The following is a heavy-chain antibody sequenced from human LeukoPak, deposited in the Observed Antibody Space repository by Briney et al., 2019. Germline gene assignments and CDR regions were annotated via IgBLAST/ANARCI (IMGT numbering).Heavy chain of an antibody. J-gene: IGHJ4*02. Sequence: PGGSLRLSCAASGFTFDDYGMHWVRQAPGKGLEWVSGISWNSGSIDSADSVKGRFTISRDNARNSLYLQMNSLRDEDTALYYCAKGVCGYSYAIDYWGQGTLVTVSS. CDR1: GFTFDDYG. V-gene: IGHV3-9*01. D-gene: IGHD5-18*01. CDR2: ISWNSGSI. CDR3: AKGVCGYSYAIDY.